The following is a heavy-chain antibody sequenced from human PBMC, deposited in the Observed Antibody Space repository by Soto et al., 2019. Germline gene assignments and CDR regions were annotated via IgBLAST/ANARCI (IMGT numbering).Heavy chain of an antibody. D-gene: IGHD3-3*01. Sequence: SETLSLTCTVSGGGSISSSSYYWGWIRQPPGKGLEWIGSINHRGSIYYNPSLKSRVTISVDTSKNQFSLKLSSVTAADTAVYYCARGGWRHIDYWGQGTLVTVSS. J-gene: IGHJ4*02. CDR2: INHRGSI. CDR3: ARGGWRHIDY. CDR1: GGGSISSSSYY. V-gene: IGHV4-39*01.